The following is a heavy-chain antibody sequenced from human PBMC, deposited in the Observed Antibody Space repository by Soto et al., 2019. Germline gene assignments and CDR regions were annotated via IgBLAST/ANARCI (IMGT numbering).Heavy chain of an antibody. CDR2: ISRSSSYI. CDR3: ARPPIVGATHEFDF. CDR1: GFTFSSYS. D-gene: IGHD1-26*01. V-gene: IGHV3-21*01. J-gene: IGHJ4*02. Sequence: LRLSCAASGFTFSSYSTTWVRQAPGKGLEWVSSISRSSSYIYYADSVLGRFTISRDNAKNSLYLQMTSLRAEDTAVYFCARPPIVGATHEFDFWGQGTLVTVSS.